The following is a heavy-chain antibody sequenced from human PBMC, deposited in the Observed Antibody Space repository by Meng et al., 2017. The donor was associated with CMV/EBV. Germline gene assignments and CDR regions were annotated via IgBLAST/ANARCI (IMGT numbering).Heavy chain of an antibody. J-gene: IGHJ4*02. D-gene: IGHD1-1*01. CDR1: GYTFTSYW. CDR2: IYPGGSRT. Sequence: KVSCKGSGYTFTSYWIGWVRQMPGKGLEWMGIIYPGGSRTTYSPSFQGQVTISADKSINTAYLQWNSLKASDTAVYYCARLLGTGTPFDYRGQGTLVTVSS. CDR3: ARLLGTGTPFDY. V-gene: IGHV5-51*01.